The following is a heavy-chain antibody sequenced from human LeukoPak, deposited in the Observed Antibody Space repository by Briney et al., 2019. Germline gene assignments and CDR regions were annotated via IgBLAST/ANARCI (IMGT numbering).Heavy chain of an antibody. J-gene: IGHJ4*02. CDR2: ISWNSGSI. CDR3: AKDMSGSYYNYFDY. V-gene: IGHV3-9*01. Sequence: PGGSLRLSCAASGFTFDDYAMHWVRQAPGKGLEWVSGISWNSGSIGYADSVKGRFTISRDNAKNSLYLQMNSLRAEDTALYYCAKDMSGSYYNYFDYWGQGTLVTVSS. D-gene: IGHD3-10*01. CDR1: GFTFDDYA.